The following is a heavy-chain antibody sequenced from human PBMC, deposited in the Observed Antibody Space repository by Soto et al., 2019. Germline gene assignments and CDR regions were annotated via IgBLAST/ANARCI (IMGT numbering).Heavy chain of an antibody. Sequence: EVQLVESGGDLVQPGGSLRLSCAASGFTFSSHWMSWVRQAPGKGLEWAANIKGDGSEKYYVDSVKGRFTISRDNAKNSLYLQMNSLRVEDTALYYCAKDVRWGQGTLVTVSS. J-gene: IGHJ4*02. CDR2: IKGDGSEK. V-gene: IGHV3-7*05. CDR1: GFTFSSHW. CDR3: AKDVR.